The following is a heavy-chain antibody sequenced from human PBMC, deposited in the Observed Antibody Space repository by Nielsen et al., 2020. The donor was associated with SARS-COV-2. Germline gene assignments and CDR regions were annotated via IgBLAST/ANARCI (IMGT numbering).Heavy chain of an antibody. J-gene: IGHJ6*01. CDR2: ISWNSGSI. CDR1: GFTFDDYA. Sequence: GGSLRLSCAASGFTFDDYAMHWVRQAPGKGLEWVSGISWNSGSIGYADSVKGRFAISRDNAKNSLYLQMNSLHQGPIGLPPGTLLQEHLWG. V-gene: IGHV3-9*01. CDR3: TLLQEHL.